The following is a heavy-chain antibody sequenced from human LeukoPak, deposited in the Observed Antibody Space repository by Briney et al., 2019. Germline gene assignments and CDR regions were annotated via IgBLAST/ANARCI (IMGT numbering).Heavy chain of an antibody. D-gene: IGHD6-19*01. Sequence: GGSLRLSCAASGFTFSSYSMNWVRQAPGKGLEWVSSISSSSSYIYYADSVKGRFTISRDNAKNSLYLQMNSLRAEDTAVYYCARCLPTPRCSSGWSACGFDYWGQGTLVTVSS. J-gene: IGHJ4*02. V-gene: IGHV3-21*01. CDR1: GFTFSSYS. CDR2: ISSSSSYI. CDR3: ARCLPTPRCSSGWSACGFDY.